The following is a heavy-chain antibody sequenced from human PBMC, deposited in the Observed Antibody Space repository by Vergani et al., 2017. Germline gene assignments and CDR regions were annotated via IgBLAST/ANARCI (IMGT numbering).Heavy chain of an antibody. J-gene: IGHJ4*02. CDR1: GYTFTSYY. Sequence: QVQLVQSGAEVKKPGASVKVSCKASGYTFTSYYMHWVRQAPGQGLEGMGIINPSGGSTSYAQKFQGRVTMTRDTSTSTVYMELSSLRSEDTAVYYCARDLGGYCSGGSCYFDYWGQGTLVTVSS. CDR2: INPSGGST. V-gene: IGHV1-46*03. CDR3: ARDLGGYCSGGSCYFDY. D-gene: IGHD2-15*01.